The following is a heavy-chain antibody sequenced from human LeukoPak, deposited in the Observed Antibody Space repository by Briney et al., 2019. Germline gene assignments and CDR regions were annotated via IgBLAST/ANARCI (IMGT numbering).Heavy chain of an antibody. CDR1: GFTFSSYD. J-gene: IGHJ4*02. D-gene: IGHD3-9*01. Sequence: GGSLRLSCAASGFTFSSYDMHWVRQATGKGLEWVSAIGTAGDTYYPGSVKGRFTISRENAKNSLYLQMNSLRAGDTAVYYCARANDILTNPYFDYWGQGTLVTVSS. V-gene: IGHV3-13*01. CDR2: IGTAGDT. CDR3: ARANDILTNPYFDY.